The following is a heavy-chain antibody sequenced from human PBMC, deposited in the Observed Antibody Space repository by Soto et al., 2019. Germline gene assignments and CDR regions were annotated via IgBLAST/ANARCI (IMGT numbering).Heavy chain of an antibody. CDR2: IYVSGGT. D-gene: IGHD6-19*01. Sequence: SETLSLTCTVSSGSISTYYWRWIRRPAGKGLEWIGLIYVSGGTPSLKSRVTVSVATSKKQFSLKLSSVTAADTAVYYCARGGRSGWYVDYYYGMDVWGQGTTVTVSS. CDR3: ARGGRSGWYVDYYYGMDV. CDR1: SGSISTYY. V-gene: IGHV4-4*07. J-gene: IGHJ6*02.